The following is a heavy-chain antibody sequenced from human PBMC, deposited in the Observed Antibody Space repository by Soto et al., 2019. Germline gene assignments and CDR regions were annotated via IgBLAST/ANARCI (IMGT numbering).Heavy chain of an antibody. V-gene: IGHV3-49*03. J-gene: IGHJ6*02. CDR3: TRVSGYSSSWYRLRDYYYYGMDV. Sequence: PGGSLRLSCTASGFTFGDYAMSWFRQAPGKGLEWVGFIRSKAYGGTTEYAASVKGRFTISRDDSKSIAYLQMNSLKTEDTAVYYCTRVSGYSSSWYRLRDYYYYGMDVWGQGTTVTVSS. CDR2: IRSKAYGGTT. CDR1: GFTFGDYA. D-gene: IGHD6-13*01.